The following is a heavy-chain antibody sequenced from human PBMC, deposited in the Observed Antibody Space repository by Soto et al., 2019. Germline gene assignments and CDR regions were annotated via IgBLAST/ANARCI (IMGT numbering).Heavy chain of an antibody. CDR2: INVHNGDT. CDR3: ARRGNPCMDV. CDR1: AYNLAGDG. Sequence: QVQVVQSGAEVKKPGASVRVSCKPSAYNLAGDGFTWVRQAPGQGLEWMGWINVHNGDTNYAQKFQDRFSLTTDTFTRTVYMELTNLRSDDTAVYYCARRGNPCMDVWGQGTTVIVSS. J-gene: IGHJ6*02. V-gene: IGHV1-18*01.